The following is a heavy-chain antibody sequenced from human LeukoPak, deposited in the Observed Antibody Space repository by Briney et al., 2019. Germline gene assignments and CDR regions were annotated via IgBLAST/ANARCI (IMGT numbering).Heavy chain of an antibody. CDR1: GYTFTGYY. CDR2: ISPPGGST. J-gene: IGHJ4*02. D-gene: IGHD3-16*01. Sequence: ASVKVSCKASGYTFTGYYMHWVRQAPGQGLEWMGMISPPGGSTTYADKFQGRISMTRDMSTSTGYMEVSSLRSEDTAVYYCAIVPRPGEHNYGYGAYWGQGTPVAVSS. CDR3: AIVPRPGEHNYGYGAY. V-gene: IGHV1-46*01.